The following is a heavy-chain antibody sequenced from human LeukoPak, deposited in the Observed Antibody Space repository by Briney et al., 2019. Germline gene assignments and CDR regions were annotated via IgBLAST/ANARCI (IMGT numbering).Heavy chain of an antibody. V-gene: IGHV1-2*02. CDR3: ARGNYYDSSGYYYEANYYYYYMDV. D-gene: IGHD3-22*01. Sequence: VASVKVSCKASGYTFTGYYMQWVRQAPGQGLEWMGWINPNSGGTKYAQKFQGRVTMTRDTSISTAYMELSRLRSDDTAVYYCARGNYYDSSGYYYEANYYYYYMDVWGKGTTVTISS. CDR2: INPNSGGT. CDR1: GYTFTGYY. J-gene: IGHJ6*03.